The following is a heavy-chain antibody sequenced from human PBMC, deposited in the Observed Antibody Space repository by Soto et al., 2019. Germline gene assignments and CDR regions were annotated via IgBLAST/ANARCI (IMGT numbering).Heavy chain of an antibody. Sequence: QAPMVESGGGLVKPGGPLRLSCAASGFTFSDYYMSWIRQAPGKGLEWVSYMSSSGSTIYYADSAKGRFTISRDNAKNSLSLQMNSLRAEETAEDYCASLDGNDYDSSGYYYYYYGMDVWGQGTTVTVSS. CDR2: MSSSGSTI. V-gene: IGHV3-11*01. CDR1: GFTFSDYY. J-gene: IGHJ6*02. CDR3: ASLDGNDYDSSGYYYYYYGMDV. D-gene: IGHD3-22*01.